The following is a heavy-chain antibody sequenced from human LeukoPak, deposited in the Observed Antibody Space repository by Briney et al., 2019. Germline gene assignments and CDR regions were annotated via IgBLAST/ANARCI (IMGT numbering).Heavy chain of an antibody. CDR2: INPNSGGT. CDR3: ARGSSIDGAIDY. Sequence: ASVKVSCKASGYTFTGKYINWERQAPGQGLEWMGWINPNSGGTNYAQKFQDWVTMTRDTSISTAYMELNRLTSDDTAVYYCARGSSIDGAIDYWGQGTLVTVPS. J-gene: IGHJ4*02. V-gene: IGHV1-2*04. CDR1: GYTFTGKY. D-gene: IGHD4/OR15-4a*01.